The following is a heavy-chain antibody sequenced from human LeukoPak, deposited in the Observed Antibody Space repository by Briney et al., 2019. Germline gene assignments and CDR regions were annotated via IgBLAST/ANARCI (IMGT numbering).Heavy chain of an antibody. Sequence: ASVKVSCKASGYTFTSYGISWVRQAPGQGLEWMGWMNPNSGNTGYAQKFQGRVTMTRSTSISIAYMELSSLTSEDTAVYYCARMDYYDSGAGVNWFDPWGQGTLVTVSS. V-gene: IGHV1-8*02. CDR1: GYTFTSYG. CDR2: MNPNSGNT. J-gene: IGHJ5*02. D-gene: IGHD3-10*01. CDR3: ARMDYYDSGAGVNWFDP.